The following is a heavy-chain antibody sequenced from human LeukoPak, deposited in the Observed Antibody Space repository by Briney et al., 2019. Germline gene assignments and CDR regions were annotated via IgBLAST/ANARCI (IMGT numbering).Heavy chain of an antibody. V-gene: IGHV3-23*01. CDR3: AKSHLIGDYGDFVQS. D-gene: IGHD4-17*01. CDR2: ISGSGGST. CDR1: GFTFSSYA. Sequence: PGGSLRLSCAASGFTFSSYAMSWVRQAPGKGLEWVSAISGSGGSTYYADSVKGRFTISRDSAKKSLHLQMNSLRAEDTALYYCAKSHLIGDYGDFVQSWGQGTMVSVSS. J-gene: IGHJ3*01.